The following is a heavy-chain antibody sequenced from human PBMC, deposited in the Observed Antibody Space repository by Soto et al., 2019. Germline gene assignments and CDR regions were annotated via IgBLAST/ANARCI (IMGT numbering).Heavy chain of an antibody. CDR1: GYTFTCDY. J-gene: IGHJ6*02. CDR3: ARVVDSSGWYDYYYGMDV. D-gene: IGHD6-19*01. CDR2: INPNSGGT. V-gene: IGHV1-2*02. Sequence: ASVKVSCKASGYTFTCDYMHWVRQAPGQGLEWMGWINPNSGGTNYAQKFQGRVTMTRDTSISTAYMELSRLRSDDTAVYYCARVVDSSGWYDYYYGMDVWGQGTTVTVSS.